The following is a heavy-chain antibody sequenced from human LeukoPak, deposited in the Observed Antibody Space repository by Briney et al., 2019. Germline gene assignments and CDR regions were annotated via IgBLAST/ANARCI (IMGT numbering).Heavy chain of an antibody. J-gene: IGHJ4*02. Sequence: SETLSLTCTVSGGSISTDYWSWIRQPPGKGLEWIGYIYYSGSTNYNPSLKSRVTISVDTSKNQFSLKLSSVTAADTAVYYCARAGDYGDYGSLFDYWGQGTLVTVSS. CDR3: ARAGDYGDYGSLFDY. V-gene: IGHV4-59*01. D-gene: IGHD4-17*01. CDR2: IYYSGST. CDR1: GGSISTDY.